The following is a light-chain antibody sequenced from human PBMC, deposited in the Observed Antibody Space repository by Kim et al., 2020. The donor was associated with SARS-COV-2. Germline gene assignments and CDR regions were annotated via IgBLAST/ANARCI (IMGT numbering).Light chain of an antibody. CDR1: NIGSKS. J-gene: IGLJ3*02. CDR3: QVWDSSSELRV. V-gene: IGLV3-21*04. CDR2: YDS. Sequence: SYELTQPPSVSVAPGKTASITCGGNNIGSKSVHWYQQKPGQAPVLVIYYDSDRPSGIPERFSGSNSGNTATLTISRVEAGDEADYYCQVWDSSSELRVFGGGTQLTVL.